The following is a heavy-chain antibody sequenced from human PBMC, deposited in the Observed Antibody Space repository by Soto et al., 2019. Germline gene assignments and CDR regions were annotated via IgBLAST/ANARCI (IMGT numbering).Heavy chain of an antibody. Sequence: PSETLSLTCAVSCGSISSGGYSWSWIRQPPGKGLGWIGYIYHSGSTYYNPSLKSRVTISVDRSKNQFSLKLSSVTAADTAVYYCARGGIAARRANDYWGQGTLVTVSS. J-gene: IGHJ4*02. CDR1: CGSISSGGYS. D-gene: IGHD6-6*01. CDR3: ARGGIAARRANDY. CDR2: IYHSGST. V-gene: IGHV4-30-2*01.